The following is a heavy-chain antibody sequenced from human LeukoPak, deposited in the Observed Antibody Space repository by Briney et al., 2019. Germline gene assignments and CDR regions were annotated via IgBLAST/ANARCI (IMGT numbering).Heavy chain of an antibody. CDR3: TTGWQLNTDY. V-gene: IGHV3-49*04. J-gene: IGHJ4*02. CDR2: IRSKAYGGTT. D-gene: IGHD2/OR15-2a*01. Sequence: GGSLRLSCTASGFTFGDYAMSWVRQAPGKGLEWVGFIRSKAYGGTTEYAASVKGRFTISRDDSKSIAYLQMNSLKTEDTAVYYCTTGWQLNTDYWGQGTLVTVSS. CDR1: GFTFGDYA.